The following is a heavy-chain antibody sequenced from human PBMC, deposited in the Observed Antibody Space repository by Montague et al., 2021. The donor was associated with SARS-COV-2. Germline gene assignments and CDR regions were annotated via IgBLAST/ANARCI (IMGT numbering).Heavy chain of an antibody. D-gene: IGHD3-22*01. J-gene: IGHJ3*02. Sequence: SETLSLTCTVSGGSISSYYWSWVRQPPGKGLEWIGYIYYSGSTNYNPSLKSRDTISVDTSKNQFSLKLSSVTAADTAVYYCARQYYDSSGEDAFDIWGQGTMVTVSS. CDR2: IYYSGST. CDR1: GGSISSYY. CDR3: ARQYYDSSGEDAFDI. V-gene: IGHV4-59*08.